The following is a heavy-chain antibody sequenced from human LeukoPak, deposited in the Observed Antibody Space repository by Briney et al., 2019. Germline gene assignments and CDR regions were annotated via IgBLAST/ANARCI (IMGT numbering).Heavy chain of an antibody. Sequence: SETLSLTCTVSGGSISNYYWIWIRQPAGKGLEWIGRIYSSGSTTYNPSLKSRVTMSVDTSKNQFSLKLSSVTAADTAVYYCATLTGGDDAFDIWGQGTMVTVSS. D-gene: IGHD4-23*01. CDR3: ATLTGGDDAFDI. J-gene: IGHJ3*02. V-gene: IGHV4-4*07. CDR1: GGSISNYY. CDR2: IYSSGST.